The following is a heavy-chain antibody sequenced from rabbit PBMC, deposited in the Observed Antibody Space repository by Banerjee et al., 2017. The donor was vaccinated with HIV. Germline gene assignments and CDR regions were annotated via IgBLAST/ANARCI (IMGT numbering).Heavy chain of an antibody. Sequence: QEQLVESGGGLVQPEGSLTLTCKASGFDLSRYGISWVRQAPGKGLEWIAYIYSDSGNTDYASWVNGRFTISLDNAQNLVFLQMTSLTAADTATYFCVRGAGGSYYSYYYFNFWGPGTLVTVS. J-gene: IGHJ4*01. V-gene: IGHV1S47*01. CDR2: IYSDSGNT. D-gene: IGHD8-1*01. CDR1: GFDLSRYG. CDR3: VRGAGGSYYSYYYFNF.